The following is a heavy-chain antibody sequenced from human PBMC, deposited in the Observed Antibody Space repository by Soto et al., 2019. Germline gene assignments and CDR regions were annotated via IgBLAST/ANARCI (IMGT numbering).Heavy chain of an antibody. CDR3: AREHYYGSGTVDY. D-gene: IGHD3-10*01. CDR2: IYYSGST. J-gene: IGHJ4*02. V-gene: IGHV4-31*03. CDR1: GGSISSGGYY. Sequence: QVQLQESGPGLVKPSQTLSLTCTVSGGSISSGGYYWSWIRQHPGKGLEWIGYIYYSGSTYYNPSLRSRVTISVDTSKNQFSLKLSSVTAADTAVYYCAREHYYGSGTVDYWGQGTLVTVSS.